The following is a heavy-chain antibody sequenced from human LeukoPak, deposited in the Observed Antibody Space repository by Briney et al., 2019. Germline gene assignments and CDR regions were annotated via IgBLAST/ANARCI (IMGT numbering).Heavy chain of an antibody. CDR3: ARDYDFWSGYYAY. Sequence: GGSLRLSCAASGFTFSSYGMHWVRQAPGKGLEWVAFIRYDGSNKYYADSVKGRFTISRDNSKNTLYLQMNSLRAEDTAVYYCARDYDFWSGYYAYWGQGTLVTVSS. CDR2: IRYDGSNK. V-gene: IGHV3-30*02. D-gene: IGHD3-3*01. CDR1: GFTFSSYG. J-gene: IGHJ4*02.